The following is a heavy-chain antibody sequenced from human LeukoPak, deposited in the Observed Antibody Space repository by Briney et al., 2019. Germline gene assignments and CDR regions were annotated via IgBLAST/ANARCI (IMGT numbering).Heavy chain of an antibody. CDR3: AKAGIVATMNADWFDP. D-gene: IGHD5-12*01. CDR2: FDPEDGET. Sequence: ASVKVSCKVSGYTLTELSMHWVRQAPGKGLEWMGGFDPEDGETIYAQKFQGRVTMTEDTSTDTAYMELSSLRSEDTAVYYCAKAGIVATMNADWFDPWGQGTLVTVSS. J-gene: IGHJ5*02. V-gene: IGHV1-24*01. CDR1: GYTLTELS.